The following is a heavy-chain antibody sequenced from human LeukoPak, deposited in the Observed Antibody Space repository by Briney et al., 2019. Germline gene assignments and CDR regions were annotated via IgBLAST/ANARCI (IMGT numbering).Heavy chain of an antibody. D-gene: IGHD6-19*01. CDR1: GFTFSSYW. Sequence: GGSLRLSCAASGFTFSSYWMSWVRQAPGKGLEWVANIKQDGSEKYYVDSVKGRSTISRDNAKNSLYLQMNSLRAEDTAVYYCARVGSGWYLYYFDYWGQGTLVTVSS. J-gene: IGHJ4*02. V-gene: IGHV3-7*01. CDR3: ARVGSGWYLYYFDY. CDR2: IKQDGSEK.